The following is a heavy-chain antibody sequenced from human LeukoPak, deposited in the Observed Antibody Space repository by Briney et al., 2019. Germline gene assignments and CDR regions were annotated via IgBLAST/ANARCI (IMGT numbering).Heavy chain of an antibody. V-gene: IGHV1-2*02. CDR2: INPNSGDT. Sequence: ASVKVSCKASGYTFTSYYIHWVRQAPGQGLQSVGWINPNSGDTHYAQMFQGRVTMTRDTSINTAYMELRRVRSDDTAVYYCAKSAQYSSAWFTGSFDYWGQGTLVTVSS. J-gene: IGHJ4*02. CDR1: GYTFTSYY. CDR3: AKSAQYSSAWFTGSFDY. D-gene: IGHD6-13*01.